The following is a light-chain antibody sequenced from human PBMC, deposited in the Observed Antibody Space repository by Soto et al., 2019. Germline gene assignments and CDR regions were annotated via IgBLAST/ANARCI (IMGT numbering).Light chain of an antibody. CDR1: KGISSY. V-gene: IGKV1-9*01. J-gene: IGKJ4*01. CDR2: AAS. Sequence: DLHLTQSPSFLSASLGDRVTITCRASKGISSYFAWYQQKPANAPKLLIYAASTLPSGVPSRFSGSGSGTEFTLTISSLKPEDFATYRCQQLNSYAPTFGAGTKEEIK. CDR3: QQLNSYAPT.